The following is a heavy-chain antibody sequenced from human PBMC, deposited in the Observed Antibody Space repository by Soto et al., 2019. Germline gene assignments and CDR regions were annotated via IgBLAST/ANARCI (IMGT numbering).Heavy chain of an antibody. CDR3: ARDYYDILTGMTYYGMDV. V-gene: IGHV4-39*02. CDR2: IYYSGST. D-gene: IGHD3-9*01. J-gene: IGHJ6*02. CDR1: GGSISSSSYY. Sequence: PSETLSLTCTVSGGSISSSSYYWGWIRQPPGKGLEWIGSIYYSGSTYYKPSLKSRVTISVDTSKNQFSLKLSSVTAADTAVYYCARDYYDILTGMTYYGMDVWGQGTTVTVSS.